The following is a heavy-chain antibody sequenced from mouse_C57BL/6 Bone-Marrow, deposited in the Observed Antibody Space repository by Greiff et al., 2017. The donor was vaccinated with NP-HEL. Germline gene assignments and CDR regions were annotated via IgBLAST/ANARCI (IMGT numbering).Heavy chain of an antibody. Sequence: EVQLQQSGAELVRPGASVKLSCTASGFNITDDYMHWVKQRPEQGLEWIGWLDPENGDTEYASKFQGKATIPADPSSNTAYLQLSSLTSEDTAVYYCTTQAYWGQGTLVTVSA. CDR1: GFNITDDY. V-gene: IGHV14-4*01. CDR3: TTQAY. CDR2: LDPENGDT. J-gene: IGHJ3*01.